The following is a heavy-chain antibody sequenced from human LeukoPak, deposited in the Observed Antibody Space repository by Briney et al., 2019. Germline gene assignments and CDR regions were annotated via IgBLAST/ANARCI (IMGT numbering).Heavy chain of an antibody. J-gene: IGHJ3*02. Sequence: SETLSLTCTVSGGSISSYYWSWIRQPPGKGLEWIGYIHYSGSTNYNPSLKSRVTISVDTSKNQFSLKLSSVTAADTAVYYCAGQIAVAGTGAFDIWGQGTMVTVSS. D-gene: IGHD6-19*01. V-gene: IGHV4-59*08. CDR2: IHYSGST. CDR1: GGSISSYY. CDR3: AGQIAVAGTGAFDI.